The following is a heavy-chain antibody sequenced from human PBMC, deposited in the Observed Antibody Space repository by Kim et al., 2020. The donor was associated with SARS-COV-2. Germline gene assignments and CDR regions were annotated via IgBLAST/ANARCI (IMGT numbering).Heavy chain of an antibody. CDR2: IYSGGST. D-gene: IGHD5-12*01. CDR3: ARVKGGRDGYNYYGY. V-gene: IGHV3-66*01. Sequence: GGSLRLSCAASGFTVSSNYMSWVRQAPGKGLEWVSVIYSGGSTYYADSVKGRFTISRDNSKNTLYLQMNSLRAEDTAVYYCARVKGGRDGYNYYGYWGQGTLVTVSS. J-gene: IGHJ4*02. CDR1: GFTVSSNY.